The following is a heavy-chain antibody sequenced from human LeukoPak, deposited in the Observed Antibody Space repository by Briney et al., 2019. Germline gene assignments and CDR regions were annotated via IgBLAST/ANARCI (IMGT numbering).Heavy chain of an antibody. Sequence: SETLSLTCAVYGGYFSGYYWSWIRQPPGKGLEWIGEINHSGSTNYNPSLKSPVTISVDTSKNQFSLKLSSVTAADTAVYYCARGGIAAAGIGPRSFDYWGQGTLVTVSS. CDR3: ARGGIAAAGIGPRSFDY. D-gene: IGHD6-13*01. J-gene: IGHJ4*02. V-gene: IGHV4-34*01. CDR1: GGYFSGYY. CDR2: INHSGST.